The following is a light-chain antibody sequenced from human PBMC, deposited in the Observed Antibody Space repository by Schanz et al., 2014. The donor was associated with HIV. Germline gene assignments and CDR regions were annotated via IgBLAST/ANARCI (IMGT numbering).Light chain of an antibody. J-gene: IGKJ2*01. CDR2: AAS. CDR1: QTISYY. CDR3: QQYSSYPYT. Sequence: DIQMTQSPSSLSASVGDRVTITCRASQTISYYLSWFQQKPGKAPNLLIYAASTLQSGVPSRFSGTGSGTNFTLTIGCLQSEDLATYYCQQYSSYPYTFGQGTKLEI. V-gene: IGKV1-16*01.